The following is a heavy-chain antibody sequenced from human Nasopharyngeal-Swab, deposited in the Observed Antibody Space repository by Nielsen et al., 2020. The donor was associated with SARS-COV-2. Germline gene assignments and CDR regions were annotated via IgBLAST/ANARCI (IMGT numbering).Heavy chain of an antibody. CDR1: GFTVSSNY. CDR2: ISSSSSYI. V-gene: IGHV3-21*01. J-gene: IGHJ6*02. CDR3: ARVFNRVSEIAAADPNIYYYYGMDV. D-gene: IGHD6-13*01. Sequence: GASLKISCAASGFTVSSNYMSWVRQAPGKGLEWVSSISSSSSYIYYADSVKGRFTISRDNAKNSLYLQMNSLRAEDTAVYYCARVFNRVSEIAAADPNIYYYYGMDVWGQGTTVTVSS.